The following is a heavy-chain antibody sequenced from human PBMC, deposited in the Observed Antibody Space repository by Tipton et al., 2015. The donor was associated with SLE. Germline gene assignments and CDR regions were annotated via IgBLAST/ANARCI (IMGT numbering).Heavy chain of an antibody. D-gene: IGHD6-19*01. CDR1: GYSLTSGYY. V-gene: IGHV4-38-2*02. J-gene: IGHJ4*02. CDR2: ISNSGNT. CDR3: ARRWYMSDWEVLDS. Sequence: GLVKPSETLSLSCTVSGYSLTSGYYWGWIRQPPGKGLEWIGTISNSGNTYYSPSLKSRVTMSVDTSKNQFSLKLSSVTAADTATYYCARRWYMSDWEVLDSWGQGTLVTVSS.